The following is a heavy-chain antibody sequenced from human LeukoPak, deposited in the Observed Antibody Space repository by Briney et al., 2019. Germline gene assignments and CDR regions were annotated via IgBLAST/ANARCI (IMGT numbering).Heavy chain of an antibody. CDR1: GFTFSSYW. J-gene: IGHJ4*02. CDR3: ARGVTAARGFDY. CDR2: IKQDGSEK. V-gene: IGHV3-7*01. D-gene: IGHD3-10*01. Sequence: GGSLRLSCAASGFTFSSYWMSWVRQAPGKGLEWVANIKQDGSEKYYADSVKGRFTISRDNSKNTLYLQMNSLRAEDTAVYYCARGVTAARGFDYWGQGTLVTVSS.